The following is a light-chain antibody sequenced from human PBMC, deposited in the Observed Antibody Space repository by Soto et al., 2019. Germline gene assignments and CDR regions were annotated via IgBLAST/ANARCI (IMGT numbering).Light chain of an antibody. CDR1: QSVSSSF. J-gene: IGKJ5*01. CDR2: AAS. Sequence: EVVLTQSPGILSLSPGERVTLSCRASQSVSSSFLAWYQQKPGQAPRLLFYAASTRATGVPDRFGGSGSETDFSLTISRLEPEDFAIYYCQQYDASPITFGQGTRLE. CDR3: QQYDASPIT. V-gene: IGKV3-20*01.